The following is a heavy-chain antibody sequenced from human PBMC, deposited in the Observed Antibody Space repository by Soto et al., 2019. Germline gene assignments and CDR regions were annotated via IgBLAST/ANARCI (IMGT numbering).Heavy chain of an antibody. CDR3: ARFRSLDP. CDR1: GFTFSNYW. J-gene: IGHJ5*02. D-gene: IGHD3-10*01. CDR2: IKEDGSEK. Sequence: ESGGGLVQPGGSLRLSCADSGFTFSNYWMSWVRQAPGMGLQWVASIKEDGSEKYYVDSVKGRFTISRDNAKNSLYLLMNSLRAEDTAVYYCARFRSLDPWGQGILVTVSS. V-gene: IGHV3-7*03.